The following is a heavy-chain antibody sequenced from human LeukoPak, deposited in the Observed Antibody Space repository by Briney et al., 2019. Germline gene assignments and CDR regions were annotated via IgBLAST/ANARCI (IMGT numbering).Heavy chain of an antibody. J-gene: IGHJ4*02. CDR3: ARTPPRGGFDY. CDR2: IFYRGTT. V-gene: IGHV4-59*01. Sequence: PPETLSLTCTVSSGSISGYYWSWIRQPPGKGLEWIGYIFYRGTTNYNPSLKSRLSISVDTSKNQFSLRLTSVTAADTAVYYCARTPPRGGFDYWGQGALVTVPS. CDR1: SGSISGYY.